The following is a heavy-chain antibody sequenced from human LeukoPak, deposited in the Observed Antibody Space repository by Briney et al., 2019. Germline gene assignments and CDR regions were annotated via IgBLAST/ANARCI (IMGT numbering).Heavy chain of an antibody. V-gene: IGHV3-74*01. CDR3: AREGTGYYYYYGMDV. Sequence: GGSLRLSCAASGFTFSSYWMHWVHQAPGKGLVWVSRINSDGSSTSYADSVKGRFTISRDNAKNSLYLQMNSLRAEDTAVYYCAREGTGYYYYYGMDVWGQGTTVTVSS. D-gene: IGHD3/OR15-3a*01. CDR1: GFTFSSYW. J-gene: IGHJ6*02. CDR2: INSDGSST.